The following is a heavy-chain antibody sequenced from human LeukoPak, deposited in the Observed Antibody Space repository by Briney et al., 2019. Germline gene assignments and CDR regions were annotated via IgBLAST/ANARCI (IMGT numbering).Heavy chain of an antibody. CDR2: INPNSGGT. CDR3: ARGGWSLGYCSSSSCLDWIDP. J-gene: IGHJ5*02. V-gene: IGHV1-2*02. D-gene: IGHD2-2*01. Sequence: GASVKVSCKASRYTFTDYYMHWVRQAPGQGLEWMGWINPNSGGTNYAQKFQGRVTMTRDTSISTAYMELSRLRSDDTAVYYCARGGWSLGYCSSSSCLDWIDPWGQGTLVTVSS. CDR1: RYTFTDYY.